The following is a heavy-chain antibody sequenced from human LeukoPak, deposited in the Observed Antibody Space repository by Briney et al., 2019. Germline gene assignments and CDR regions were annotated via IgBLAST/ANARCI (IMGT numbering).Heavy chain of an antibody. CDR1: GGTFSSYA. J-gene: IGHJ4*02. D-gene: IGHD1-26*01. CDR2: IIPIFGTA. CDR3: ARVPRGGGSYELDY. Sequence: ASVKVSCKASGGTFSSYAISWVRQAPGQGLEWMGGIIPIFGTANYAQKFQGRVTITTDKSTSTAYMELSSLRSEDTAVYYCARVPRGGGSYELDYWGQGTLVTVSS. V-gene: IGHV1-69*05.